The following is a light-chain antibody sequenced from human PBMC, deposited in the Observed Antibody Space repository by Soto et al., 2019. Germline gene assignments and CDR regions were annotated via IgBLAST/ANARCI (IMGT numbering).Light chain of an antibody. V-gene: IGKV3-20*01. CDR2: GAS. CDR3: QQYGSSPRYT. CDR1: QSVSSSY. Sequence: EIVVTQSPGTLSLSPGERATLSCRASQSVSSSYLAWYQQKPGQAPRLLIYGASSRATGIPDRFSGSGSGTDFTLTIRRLEPEDFAVYYCQQYGSSPRYTFGQGTKMEIK. J-gene: IGKJ2*01.